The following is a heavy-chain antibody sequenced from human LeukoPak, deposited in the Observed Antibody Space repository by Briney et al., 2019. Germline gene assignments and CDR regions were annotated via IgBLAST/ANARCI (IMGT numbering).Heavy chain of an antibody. Sequence: SETLSLTCGVYSGSYSDYYWSWIRQPPGKGLEWIGEINHSGITNYNPSLKSRVTISLDTSKNQFSLKLSSVTAADTAVYYCARKGGGQLVDTRRWFDPWGQGTLVTVSS. CDR2: INHSGIT. D-gene: IGHD6-6*01. CDR3: ARKGGGQLVDTRRWFDP. V-gene: IGHV4-34*01. CDR1: SGSYSDYY. J-gene: IGHJ5*02.